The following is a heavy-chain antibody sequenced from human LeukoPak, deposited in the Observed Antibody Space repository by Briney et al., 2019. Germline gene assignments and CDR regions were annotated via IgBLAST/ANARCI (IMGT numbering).Heavy chain of an antibody. V-gene: IGHV3-48*03. CDR3: ARKGDLYYYDSSGYYSGAYYFDY. Sequence: TVGSPRLSCAASGFTFSSYEMNWVRQAPGKGLEWVSYISSSGRTIYYADSVKGRFTISRDNAKNSLYLQMNSLRAEDTAVYYCARKGDLYYYDSSGYYSGAYYFDYGGQGTLVTVSS. D-gene: IGHD3-22*01. CDR1: GFTFSSYE. J-gene: IGHJ4*02. CDR2: ISSSGRTI.